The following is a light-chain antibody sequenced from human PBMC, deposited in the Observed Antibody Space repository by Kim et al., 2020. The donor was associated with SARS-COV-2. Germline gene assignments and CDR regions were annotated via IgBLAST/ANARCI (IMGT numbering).Light chain of an antibody. J-gene: IGLJ2*01. CDR3: GSYTTSTTIV. Sequence: GQSITISSTGTDSDVGAYGFVSWYQQHPDKAPQLIIYDVFNRPSGVSNRFSGSKSGNTASLTISGLQAEDEADYYCGSYTTSTTIVFGGGTKVTVL. CDR1: DSDVGAYGF. CDR2: DVF. V-gene: IGLV2-14*03.